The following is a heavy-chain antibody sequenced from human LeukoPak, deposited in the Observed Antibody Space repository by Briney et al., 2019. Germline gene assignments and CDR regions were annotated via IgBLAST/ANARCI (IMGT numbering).Heavy chain of an antibody. CDR3: ACYGY. J-gene: IGHJ4*02. CDR1: GGSISSSTYF. V-gene: IGHV4-39*07. Sequence: SETLSLTCTVSGGSISSSTYFWGWIRQPPGKGLEWIGTTYYSGSTYYNPSLKSRVTISVDTSKNQFSLKLSSVTAADTAVYYCACYGYWGQGTLVTVSS. D-gene: IGHD3-16*01. CDR2: TYYSGST.